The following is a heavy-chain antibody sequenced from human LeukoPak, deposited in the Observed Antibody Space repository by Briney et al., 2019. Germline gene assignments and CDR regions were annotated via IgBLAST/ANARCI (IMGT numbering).Heavy chain of an antibody. V-gene: IGHV4-59*01. D-gene: IGHD5-12*01. Sequence: SETLSLTCTVSGGSISSYYWSWIRQPPGKGLELIGYMYDSGSTNYNPSLKSRVTISVDTSKNQFSLRLSSVTAADTAVYYCARGYSGYDFDYWGQGTLVTVSS. CDR3: ARGYSGYDFDY. CDR2: MYDSGST. J-gene: IGHJ4*02. CDR1: GGSISSYY.